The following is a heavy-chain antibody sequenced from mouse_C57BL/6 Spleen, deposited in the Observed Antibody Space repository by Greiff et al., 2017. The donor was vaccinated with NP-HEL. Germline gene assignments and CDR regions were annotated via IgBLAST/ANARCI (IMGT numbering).Heavy chain of an antibody. V-gene: IGHV1-76*01. Sequence: VQLQQSGAELVRPGASVKLSCKASGYTFTDYYINWVKQRPGQGLEWIARIYPGSGNTYYNEKFKGKATLTAEKSSSTAYMQLSSLTSEDSAVYFCAIYGYDEGYYFDYWGQGTTLTVSS. CDR2: IYPGSGNT. CDR1: GYTFTDYY. J-gene: IGHJ2*01. CDR3: AIYGYDEGYYFDY. D-gene: IGHD2-2*01.